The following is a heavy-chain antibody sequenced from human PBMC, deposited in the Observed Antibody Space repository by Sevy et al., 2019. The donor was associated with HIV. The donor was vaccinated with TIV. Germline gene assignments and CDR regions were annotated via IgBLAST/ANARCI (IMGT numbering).Heavy chain of an antibody. Sequence: GGSLRLSCAASGFTFSGYAMAWVRQAPGKGLESVSAISGTGETTYYTDSVKGRFTISRDNSNNIMYLQMNSLRGEDTAVYYCAKRPVSYCSGATCSLDHWGPGTLVTVSS. CDR1: GFTFSGYA. CDR2: ISGTGETT. J-gene: IGHJ5*02. CDR3: AKRPVSYCSGATCSLDH. V-gene: IGHV3-23*01. D-gene: IGHD2-2*01.